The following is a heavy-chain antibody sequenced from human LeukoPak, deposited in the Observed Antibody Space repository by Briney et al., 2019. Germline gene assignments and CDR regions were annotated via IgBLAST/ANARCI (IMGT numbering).Heavy chain of an antibody. J-gene: IGHJ5*02. CDR3: ARGVRYCSSTNCQNYFDP. V-gene: IGHV4-4*07. Sequence: SETLSLTCTVSDVSISSYSWSWIRQPAGEGLEWIGRFSSSGSTNYNPSLKSRVTISVDTSKNQFSLKLSSVTAADTAVYYCARGVRYCSSTNCQNYFDPWDQGALVTVSS. D-gene: IGHD2-2*01. CDR2: FSSSGST. CDR1: DVSISSYS.